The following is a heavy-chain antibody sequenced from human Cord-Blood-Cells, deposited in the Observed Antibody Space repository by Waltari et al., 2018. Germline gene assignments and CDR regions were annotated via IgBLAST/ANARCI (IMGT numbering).Heavy chain of an antibody. CDR3: ARGGGSGSYYDY. CDR1: GGSISSGSYY. J-gene: IGHJ4*02. CDR2: IYTSGST. D-gene: IGHD3-10*01. V-gene: IGHV4-61*09. Sequence: QVQLQESGPGLVKPSQTMSLTCTVSGGSISSGSYYWSWIRQPAGKGLEWIGYIYTSGSTNYNPSLKGRCTISVDTSKNQFSLRLSSVTATDTAVYYCARGGGSGSYYDYWGQGTLVTVSS.